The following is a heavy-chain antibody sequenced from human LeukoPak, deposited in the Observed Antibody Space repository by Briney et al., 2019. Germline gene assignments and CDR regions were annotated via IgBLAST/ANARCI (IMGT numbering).Heavy chain of an antibody. CDR1: GFTFSSYW. V-gene: IGHV3-7*01. Sequence: QPGGSLRLSCAASGFTFSSYWMSWVRQAPGKGLEWVANIKQDGSEKYYVDSVKGRFTISRDNAKNSLYLQMNSLRAEDTAVYYCARTIFGVVSGWFDPWGQGTLVTVSS. CDR3: ARTIFGVVSGWFDP. D-gene: IGHD3-3*01. J-gene: IGHJ5*02. CDR2: IKQDGSEK.